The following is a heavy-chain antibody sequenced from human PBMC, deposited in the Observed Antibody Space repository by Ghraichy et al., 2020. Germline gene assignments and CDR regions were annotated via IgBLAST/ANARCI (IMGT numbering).Heavy chain of an antibody. V-gene: IGHV3-7*05. CDR3: ARDIVAPGLMYDY. Sequence: GGSLRLSCAASGFTFSSHWMSWVRQAPGKGLEWVANINQDGSVNHYVDSVKGRFTISRDNAKNSLYLQMSSLRAEDTAVYYCARDIVAPGLMYDYWGQGTLVTVSS. CDR2: INQDGSVN. CDR1: GFTFSSHW. J-gene: IGHJ4*02. D-gene: IGHD6-13*01.